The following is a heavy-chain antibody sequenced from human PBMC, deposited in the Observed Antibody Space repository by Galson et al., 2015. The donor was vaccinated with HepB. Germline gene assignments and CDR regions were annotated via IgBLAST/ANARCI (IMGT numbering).Heavy chain of an antibody. CDR2: ISGSGGTI. D-gene: IGHD3-10*01. V-gene: IGHV3-23*01. CDR3: ARKASSGDFDY. J-gene: IGHJ4*02. Sequence: SLRLSCAASGFTFNNYALSWVRQAPGKGLEWVSAISGSGGTIYYADSVKGRITISRDNSKNTLFLQMNTLRVEDTAVYYCARKASSGDFDYWGQGTLVTVSS. CDR1: GFTFNNYA.